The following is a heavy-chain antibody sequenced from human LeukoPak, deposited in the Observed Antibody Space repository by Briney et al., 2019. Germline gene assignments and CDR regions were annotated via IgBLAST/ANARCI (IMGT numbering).Heavy chain of an antibody. D-gene: IGHD3-22*01. V-gene: IGHV4-59*11. CDR2: IYYSGSA. CDR3: AREHFYFYDSSGFLIWFDP. CDR1: GGSLSNPY. J-gene: IGHJ5*02. Sequence: NPSETLSLTCTVSGGSLSNPYWSWVRQPPGKGLEWIGYIYYSGSAYYNPSLKSRVTMSVDTSKNQFSLMLSSVTSADTAVYFCAREHFYFYDSSGFLIWFDPWGQGTLVTVSS.